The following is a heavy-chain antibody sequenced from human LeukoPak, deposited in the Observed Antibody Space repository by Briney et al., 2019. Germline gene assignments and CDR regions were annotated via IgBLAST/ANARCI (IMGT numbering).Heavy chain of an antibody. Sequence: PGGSLRLSCAASGFTFRNYWMSWVRQVPGTGLEWVANIKQDGSDRNYVTSVRGRFTISRDNAESSLYLQMNILRAEDTAVYYCARTDIVATIPIDYWGQGTLVTVSS. CDR1: GFTFRNYW. D-gene: IGHD5-12*01. CDR3: ARTDIVATIPIDY. J-gene: IGHJ4*02. V-gene: IGHV3-7*03. CDR2: IKQDGSDR.